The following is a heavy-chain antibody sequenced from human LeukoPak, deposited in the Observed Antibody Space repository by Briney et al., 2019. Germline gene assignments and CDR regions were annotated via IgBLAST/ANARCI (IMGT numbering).Heavy chain of an antibody. CDR2: ISGSGGST. V-gene: IGHV3-23*01. Sequence: TGGSLRLSCAASGFTFGSYSMSWVRKAPWKGLEWISAISGSGGSTYYADSVKGRFTISRDNSKNTLYLQMNSLRAEDTAVYYCAKDPPGDPYGVYWGQGTLVTVSS. CDR3: AKDPPGDPYGVY. CDR1: GFTFGSYS. D-gene: IGHD7-27*01. J-gene: IGHJ4*02.